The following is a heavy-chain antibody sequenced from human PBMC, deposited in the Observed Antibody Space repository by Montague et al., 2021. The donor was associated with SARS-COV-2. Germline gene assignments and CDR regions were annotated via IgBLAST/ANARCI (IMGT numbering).Heavy chain of an antibody. CDR2: VSYSGTT. J-gene: IGHJ4*02. CDR1: GGSISSTSYY. D-gene: IGHD5-18*01. CDR3: AGGVDWIQLFRFAS. V-gene: IGHV4-39*07. Sequence: SETLSLTCSVSGGSISSTSYYWGWIRQSPERGLEWIGSVSYSGTTKFNPSLKSRVTMSLDTAKSQFSLRLTAVTATDTALYYGAGGVDWIQLFRFASWGQGILVAVSS.